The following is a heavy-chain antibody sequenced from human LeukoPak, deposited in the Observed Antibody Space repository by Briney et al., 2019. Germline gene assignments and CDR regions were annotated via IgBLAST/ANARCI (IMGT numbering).Heavy chain of an antibody. V-gene: IGHV1-69*13. CDR3: AGFPGAYDYYYGMDV. CDR2: IIPIFGTA. D-gene: IGHD1-26*01. CDR1: GGTFSSYA. J-gene: IGHJ6*02. Sequence: SVKVSCKASGGTFSSYAISWVRQAPGQGLEWMGGIIPIFGTANYAQKFQGRVTITADESTSAAYMELSSLRSEDTAVYYCAGFPGAYDYYYGMDVWGQGTTVTFPS.